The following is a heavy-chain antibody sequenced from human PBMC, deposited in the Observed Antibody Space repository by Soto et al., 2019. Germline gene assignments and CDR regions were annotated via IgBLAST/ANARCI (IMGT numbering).Heavy chain of an antibody. CDR2: MYHSGSI. V-gene: IGHV4-4*02. J-gene: IGHJ4*02. CDR3: ARDRGHDFWSGYFIFDY. Sequence: SETLSLTCAVSGGSISSSNWWSWVRQPPGKGLEWIGEMYHSGSINYNPSLKSRVTISVDKSKNQFSLKLSSVTAADTAVYYCARDRGHDFWSGYFIFDYWGQGXLVTVYS. CDR1: GGSISSSNW. D-gene: IGHD3-3*01.